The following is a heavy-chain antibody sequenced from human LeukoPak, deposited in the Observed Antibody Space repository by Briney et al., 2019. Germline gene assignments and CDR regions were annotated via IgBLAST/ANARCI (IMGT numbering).Heavy chain of an antibody. J-gene: IGHJ4*02. CDR1: GFTFSGYS. Sequence: GGSLRLSCAASGFTFSGYSMNWVRQAPGKGLEWVSSISSTSSYIYYADSVKGRFTISRDNAKNSLFLQMSNVRVEDAAVYFCARDGRSAWYEDSWGQGTLVTVSS. V-gene: IGHV3-21*01. CDR2: ISSTSSYI. CDR3: ARDGRSAWYEDS. D-gene: IGHD6-13*01.